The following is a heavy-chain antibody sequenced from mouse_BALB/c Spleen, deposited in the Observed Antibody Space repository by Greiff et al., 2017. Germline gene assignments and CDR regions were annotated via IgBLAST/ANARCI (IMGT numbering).Heavy chain of an antibody. J-gene: IGHJ1*01. D-gene: IGHD1-1*01. CDR1: GFTFSSYA. CDR3: ARASYYYGSSSRYFDV. V-gene: IGHV5-9-4*01. CDR2: ISSGGSYT. Sequence: EVQRVESGGGLVKPGGSLKLSCAASGFTFSSYAMSWVRQSPEKRLEWVAEISSGGSYTYYPDTVTGRFTISRDNAKNTLYLEMSSLRSEDTAMYYCARASYYYGSSSRYFDVWGAGTTVTVSS.